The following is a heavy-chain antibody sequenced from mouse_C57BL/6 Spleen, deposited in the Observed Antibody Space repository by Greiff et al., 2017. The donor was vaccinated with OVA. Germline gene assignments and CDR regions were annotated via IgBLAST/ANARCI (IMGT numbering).Heavy chain of an antibody. CDR3: ARGDYYGSPFAY. J-gene: IGHJ3*01. V-gene: IGHV1-52*01. CDR2: IDPSDSET. D-gene: IGHD1-1*01. CDR1: GYTFTSYW. Sequence: VQLQQPGAELVRPGSSVKLSCKASGYTFTSYWMHWVKQRPIQGLEWIGNIDPSDSETHYNQKFKDKATLTVDKSSSTAYMQLSSLTSEDSAVYYCARGDYYGSPFAYWGQGTLVTVSA.